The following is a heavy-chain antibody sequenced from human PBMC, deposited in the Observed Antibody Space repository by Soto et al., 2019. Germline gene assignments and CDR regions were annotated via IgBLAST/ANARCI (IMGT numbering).Heavy chain of an antibody. V-gene: IGHV3-23*01. CDR3: VKEYDYGDPYRLAFDY. CDR2: ISGSGGST. Sequence: GGSLRLSCAASGFTFSSYAMSWVRQAPGEGLEWASAISGSGGSTYYADSVKGRFTISRDNSKNTLYLQMNSLRAEDTAVYYCVKEYDYGDPYRLAFDYWGQGTLVTLCS. D-gene: IGHD4-17*01. CDR1: GFTFSSYA. J-gene: IGHJ4*02.